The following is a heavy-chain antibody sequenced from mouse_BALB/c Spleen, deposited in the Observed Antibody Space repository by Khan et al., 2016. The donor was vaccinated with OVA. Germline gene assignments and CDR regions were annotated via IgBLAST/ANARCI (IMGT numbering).Heavy chain of an antibody. V-gene: IGHV1S135*01. CDR3: TRHGYVAWFTY. CDR2: IDPFSGGT. Sequence: VQLQQSGPELMKPGASVKISCKASGYSFTTYYIHWVIQSHGKSLEWIGFIDPFSGGTTYNQKFKGKATLTVEKSSSTAYIHLSNLTSEDSAVYYCTRHGYVAWFTYWGQGTLVTVSA. J-gene: IGHJ3*01. CDR1: GYSFTTYY. D-gene: IGHD2-2*01.